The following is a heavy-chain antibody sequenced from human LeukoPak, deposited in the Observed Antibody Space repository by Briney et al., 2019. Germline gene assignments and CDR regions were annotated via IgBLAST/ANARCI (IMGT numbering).Heavy chain of an antibody. D-gene: IGHD6-19*01. J-gene: IGHJ4*02. Sequence: SETLSLTCTVSGGSISSGSYYWSWIRQPAGKGLEWIGRISTNGNTNYNPSLKSRVTISVDTPKNQLSLKLSSVTAADTAVYYSARDFVGSCWFIDYWGQGTQVTVSS. V-gene: IGHV4-61*02. CDR2: ISTNGNT. CDR3: ARDFVGSCWFIDY. CDR1: GGSISSGSYY.